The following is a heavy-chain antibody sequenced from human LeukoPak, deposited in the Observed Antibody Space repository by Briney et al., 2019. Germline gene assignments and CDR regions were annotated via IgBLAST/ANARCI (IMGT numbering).Heavy chain of an antibody. CDR3: ARAPTVTSNGFDF. CDR2: IYHSGGT. Sequence: SETLSLTCTVSGGSISSYSWSWIRQPPGKGLEWIGYIYHSGGTYYNPSLKSRVTISVDRSKNQFSLKLNSVTAADTAVYYCARAPTVTSNGFDFWGQGALVTVSS. V-gene: IGHV4-30-2*01. D-gene: IGHD4-17*01. J-gene: IGHJ4*02. CDR1: GGSISSYS.